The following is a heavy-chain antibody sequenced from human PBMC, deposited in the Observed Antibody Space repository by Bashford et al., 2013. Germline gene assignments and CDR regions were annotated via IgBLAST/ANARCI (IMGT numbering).Heavy chain of an antibody. D-gene: IGHD2-21*01. CDR2: ISGSGGIT. Sequence: VRQAPGKGLEWVSVISGSGGITYYADSVKGRFTISRDNAKNTLYLHMDSLTGEDTAVYYCAKSNLIQPYYAMDVWGQGTTVTVSS. V-gene: IGHV3-23*01. J-gene: IGHJ6*02. CDR3: AKSNLIQPYYAMDV.